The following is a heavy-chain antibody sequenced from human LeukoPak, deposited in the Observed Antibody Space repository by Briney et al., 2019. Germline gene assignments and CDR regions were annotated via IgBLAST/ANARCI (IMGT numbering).Heavy chain of an antibody. J-gene: IGHJ4*02. V-gene: IGHV3-15*01. CDR1: GFTFSNAW. D-gene: IGHD6-13*01. CDR3: TTTVKPGIAAANY. CDR2: IKSKTDGGTT. Sequence: GGSLRLSCAASGFTFSNAWMSWVRQAPGKGLEWVGRIKSKTDGGTTDYAAPVKGRFTISRDDSKNTLYLQMNSLKTEDTAVYYCTTTVKPGIAAANYWGQGTLVTVSS.